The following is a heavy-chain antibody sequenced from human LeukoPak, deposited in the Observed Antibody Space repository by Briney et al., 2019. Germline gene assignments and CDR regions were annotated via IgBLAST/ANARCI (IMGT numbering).Heavy chain of an antibody. CDR2: ISYDGSNK. Sequence: GGSLRLSCAASGFTFSSYGMHWVRQAPGKGLEWVAVISYDGSNKYYADSVKGRFTISRDNSKNTLYLQMNSLRAEDTAVYYCAYLYGDLGNAFDIWGQGTMVTVSS. D-gene: IGHD4-17*01. CDR1: GFTFSSYG. J-gene: IGHJ3*02. V-gene: IGHV3-30*03. CDR3: AYLYGDLGNAFDI.